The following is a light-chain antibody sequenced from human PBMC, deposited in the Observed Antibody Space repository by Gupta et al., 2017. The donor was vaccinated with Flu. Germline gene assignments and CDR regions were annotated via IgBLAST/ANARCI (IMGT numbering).Light chain of an antibody. CDR1: KIEYKN. Sequence: SYDLTQPLSVSGALGQTATIRCGGDKIEYKNVHWYQQKPGLAPQLVIYRDNSRPSGIPARFSGSNSGNTATLTISRAQAGDEADYYCQVWDTSAWVFGGGTKLTVL. V-gene: IGLV3-9*01. CDR3: QVWDTSAWV. J-gene: IGLJ3*02. CDR2: RDN.